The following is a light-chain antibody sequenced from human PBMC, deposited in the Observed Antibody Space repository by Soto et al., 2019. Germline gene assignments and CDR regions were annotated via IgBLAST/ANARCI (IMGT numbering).Light chain of an antibody. J-gene: IGKJ2*01. CDR2: GAS. CDR1: QSISSSY. CDR3: QQYDTSPYT. Sequence: EIVLTQSPGTLSLSPGERATLSCRASQSISSSYLAWYQQKPGQAPRLLIYGASSRATGIPDRFSGSGSGTDFTLTISRLEPKDCAVYYCQQYDTSPYTFGQGTKLEIK. V-gene: IGKV3-20*01.